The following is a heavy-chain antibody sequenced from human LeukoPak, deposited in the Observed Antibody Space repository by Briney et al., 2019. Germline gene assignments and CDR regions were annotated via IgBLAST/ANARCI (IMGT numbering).Heavy chain of an antibody. CDR2: INAGNGNT. V-gene: IGHV1-3*03. CDR3: ARGIRITIGVGWFDP. CDR1: GYTFTSYA. D-gene: IGHD3-10*01. J-gene: IGHJ5*02. Sequence: GASVKVSCKASGYTFTSYAMHWVRQAPGQRLEWMGWINAGNGNTKYSQEFQGRVTITRDTSASTAYMELSSLRSEDMAVYYCARGIRITIGVGWFDPWGQGTLVTVSS.